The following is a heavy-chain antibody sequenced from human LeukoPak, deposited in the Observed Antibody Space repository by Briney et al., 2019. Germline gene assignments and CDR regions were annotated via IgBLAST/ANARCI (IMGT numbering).Heavy chain of an antibody. CDR2: FDLEDGET. D-gene: IGHD5-24*01. CDR1: GYTLSELS. Sequence: ASVKVSCKVSGYTLSELSMHWVRQAPGKGLEWMGGFDLEDGETIYVQKFQGRVTMTEDTSTDTAYMDLSSLRSDDTAVYFCAAGEVGQLFDYWGQGTLVTVSS. CDR3: AAGEVGQLFDY. J-gene: IGHJ4*02. V-gene: IGHV1-24*01.